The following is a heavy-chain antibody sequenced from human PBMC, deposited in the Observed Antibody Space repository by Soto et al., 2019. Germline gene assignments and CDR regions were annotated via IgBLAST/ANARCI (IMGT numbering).Heavy chain of an antibody. V-gene: IGHV1-69*05. Sequence: QVQLVQSGAEVKRPGSSVKVSCKTSGITLRDYGLSWVRLAPGHGLEWMGAFIPVFRAETYTEKFKGRLSISFDETRAAAYTALTRLTSDDTAVYYCASRGEAHHDSSAYYLPFDFWGQGTQVTVSS. CDR3: ASRGEAHHDSSAYYLPFDF. J-gene: IGHJ1*01. CDR1: GITLRDYG. D-gene: IGHD3-22*01. CDR2: FIPVFRAE.